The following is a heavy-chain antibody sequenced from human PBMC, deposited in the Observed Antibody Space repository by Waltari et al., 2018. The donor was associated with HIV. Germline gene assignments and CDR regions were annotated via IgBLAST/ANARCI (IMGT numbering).Heavy chain of an antibody. CDR2: ISSSVDTT. J-gene: IGHJ4*02. CDR1: GFTFSSYA. V-gene: IGHV3-23*01. D-gene: IGHD3-9*01. CDR3: YISDMAHPDF. Sequence: EVHLLESGGGLVQPGESLRLSCQASGFTFSSYAMSWVRQAPGKWLDGVSAISSSVDTTYYADSVKGRFTISIDNSRNTLYLQMNSLRDEDTALYYCYISDMAHPDFWGQGTLVTVSS.